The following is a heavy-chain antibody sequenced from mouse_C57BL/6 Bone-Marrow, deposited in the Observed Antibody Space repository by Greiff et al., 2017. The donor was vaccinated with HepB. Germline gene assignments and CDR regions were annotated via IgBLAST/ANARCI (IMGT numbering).Heavy chain of an antibody. J-gene: IGHJ3*01. V-gene: IGHV1-19*01. CDR3: AREGSTPGFAY. D-gene: IGHD2-1*01. CDR2: INPYNGGT. CDR1: GYTFTDYY. Sequence: VQLQQSGPVLVKPGASVKMSCKASGYTFTDYYMNWVKQSHGKSLEWIGVINPYNGGTSYNQKFKGKATLTVDKSSSTAYMELNSLTSEDSAVYYCAREGSTPGFAYWGQGTLVTVSA.